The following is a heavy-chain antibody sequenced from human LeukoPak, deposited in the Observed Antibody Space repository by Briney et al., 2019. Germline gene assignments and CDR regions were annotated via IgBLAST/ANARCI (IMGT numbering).Heavy chain of an antibody. CDR3: ARSLGYEDGYTHFDY. CDR2: IYYSGST. CDR1: GGSISSYY. V-gene: IGHV4-59*01. D-gene: IGHD5-24*01. Sequence: SETLSLTCTVSGGSISSYYWSWIRQPPGKGLEWIGYIYYSGSTNYNPSLKSRVTISVDTSKNQFSLKLSSVTAADTAVYYCARSLGYEDGYTHFDYWGQGTLVTVSS. J-gene: IGHJ4*02.